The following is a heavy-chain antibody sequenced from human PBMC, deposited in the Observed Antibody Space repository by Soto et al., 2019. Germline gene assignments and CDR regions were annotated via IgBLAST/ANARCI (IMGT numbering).Heavy chain of an antibody. D-gene: IGHD6-19*01. CDR3: ARGREGIAVAGNGRDNWFDP. CDR2: MNPNSGNT. V-gene: IGHV1-8*01. Sequence: QVQLVQSGAEVKKPGASVKVSCKASGYTFTSYDINWVRQATGQGLEWMGWMNPNSGNTGYAQKFQGWVTMTRDTSISTAYMELSRLRSDDTAVYYCARGREGIAVAGNGRDNWFDPWGQGTLVTVSS. J-gene: IGHJ5*02. CDR1: GYTFTSYD.